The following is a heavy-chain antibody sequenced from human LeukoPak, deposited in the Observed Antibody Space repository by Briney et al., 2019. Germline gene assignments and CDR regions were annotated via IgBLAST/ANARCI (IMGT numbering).Heavy chain of an antibody. CDR2: INPNSGGT. D-gene: IGHD3-10*01. J-gene: IGHJ6*03. CDR3: ARDEGYGSGSYYNDYYYYYYMDV. V-gene: IGHV1-2*02. Sequence: ASVKVSCKASGYTFTGYYMHWVRQAPGQGLEWMGWINPNSGGTNYAQKFQGRVTMTSDTSISTAYMELSRLRSDDTAVYYCARDEGYGSGSYYNDYYYYYYMDVWGKGTTVTVSS. CDR1: GYTFTGYY.